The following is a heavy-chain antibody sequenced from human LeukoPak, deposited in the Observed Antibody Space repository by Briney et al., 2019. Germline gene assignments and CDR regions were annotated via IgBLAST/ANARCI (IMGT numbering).Heavy chain of an antibody. V-gene: IGHV1-46*01. CDR1: GYTFTSNY. D-gene: IGHD3-10*01. J-gene: IGHJ6*02. CDR3: ASRVNRDGSGSDYYYYGMDV. Sequence: ASVKVSCKASGYTFTSNYIHWVRQAPGQGLEWMGMIYPRDGSTSYAQKFQGRVTITADESTSTAYMELSSLRSEDTAVYYCASRVNRDGSGSDYYYYGMDVWGQGTTVTVSS. CDR2: IYPRDGST.